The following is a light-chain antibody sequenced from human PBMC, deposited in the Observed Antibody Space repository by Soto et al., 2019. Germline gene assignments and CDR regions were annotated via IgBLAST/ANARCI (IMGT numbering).Light chain of an antibody. CDR1: QSISTN. Sequence: EIVMTQSPATLSVFPGERATLSCRASQSISTNLAWYQQKPGRAPRLLIYGASARATGIPARFSGSGSGTEFTLTISSLQSEDFEVYYCHQYNTWPPYTFGQGTKLEIK. CDR2: GAS. CDR3: HQYNTWPPYT. V-gene: IGKV3-15*01. J-gene: IGKJ2*01.